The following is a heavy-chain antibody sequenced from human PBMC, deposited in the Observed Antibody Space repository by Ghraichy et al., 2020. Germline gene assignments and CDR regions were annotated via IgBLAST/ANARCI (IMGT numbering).Heavy chain of an antibody. J-gene: IGHJ4*02. V-gene: IGHV3-66*02. CDR1: GFTVSSNY. D-gene: IGHD5-12*01. CDR2: IYSGGST. Sequence: GGSLRLSCAASGFTVSSNYMSWVRQAPGKGLEWVSVIYSGGSTYYADSVKGRFTISRDNSKNTLYLQMNSLRAEDTAVYYCARGPYSGYDGTHYWGQGTLVTVSS. CDR3: ARGPYSGYDGTHY.